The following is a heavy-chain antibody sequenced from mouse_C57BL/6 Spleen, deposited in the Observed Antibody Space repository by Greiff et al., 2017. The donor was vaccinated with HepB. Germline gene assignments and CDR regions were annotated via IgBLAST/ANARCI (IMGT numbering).Heavy chain of an antibody. CDR3: ARPYDGYLAWFAY. D-gene: IGHD2-3*01. J-gene: IGHJ3*01. CDR2: IYPGSGST. CDR1: GYTFTSYW. V-gene: IGHV1-55*01. Sequence: VHLVESGAELVKPGASVKMSCKASGYTFTSYWITWVKQRPGQGLEWIGDIYPGSGSTNYNQKFKSKATLTVDTSSSTAYMQLSSLTSEDSAVYYCARPYDGYLAWFAYWGQGTLVTVSA.